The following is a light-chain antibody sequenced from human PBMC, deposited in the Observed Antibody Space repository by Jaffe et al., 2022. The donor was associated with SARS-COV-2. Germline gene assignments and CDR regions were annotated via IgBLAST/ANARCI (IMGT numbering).Light chain of an antibody. CDR3: QQYDSFPFT. Sequence: DIQMTQSPSTLSASVGDRVTITCRASQSISTWLAWYQQKPGKAPKLLIYRASSLEGGVPSRFSGSGSGTEFTFTISRLQPDDFATYYCQQYDSFPFTFGQGTRLEIK. CDR1: QSISTW. CDR2: RAS. V-gene: IGKV1-5*03. J-gene: IGKJ5*01.